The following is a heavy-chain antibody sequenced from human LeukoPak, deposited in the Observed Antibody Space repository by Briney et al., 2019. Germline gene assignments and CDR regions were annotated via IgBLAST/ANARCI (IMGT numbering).Heavy chain of an antibody. J-gene: IGHJ3*02. V-gene: IGHV3-23*01. CDR3: AKALHTIVVVNYAFDI. Sequence: GGSLRLSCAASGFTFSRYWMTWVRQAPGKGLEWVSAISGSGGSTYYADSVKGRFTISRDNSKYTLYLQMNSLRAEDTAVYYCAKALHTIVVVNYAFDIWGQGTMVTVSS. D-gene: IGHD3-22*01. CDR1: GFTFSRYW. CDR2: ISGSGGST.